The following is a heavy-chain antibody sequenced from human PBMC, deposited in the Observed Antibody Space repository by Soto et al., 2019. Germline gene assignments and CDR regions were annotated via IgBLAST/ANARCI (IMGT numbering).Heavy chain of an antibody. V-gene: IGHV3-23*01. Sequence: EVQLLESGGGLAQPGGSLRLSCEASGFTFNSYAMNWVRLAPGKRLEWVSSIIGGGIDKYYAGSVRGRFTISRDNSKNTVYLQMSSLRADDTAFYFCAKGSAASCSCVRCYPFDRWGQGTLVTVSS. CDR1: GFTFNSYA. CDR3: AKGSAASCSCVRCYPFDR. CDR2: IIGGGIDK. J-gene: IGHJ4*02. D-gene: IGHD2-15*01.